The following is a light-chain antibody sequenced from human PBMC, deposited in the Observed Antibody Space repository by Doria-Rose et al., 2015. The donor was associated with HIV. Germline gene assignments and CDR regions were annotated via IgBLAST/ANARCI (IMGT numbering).Light chain of an antibody. V-gene: IGKV1-5*03. J-gene: IGKJ2*01. CDR3: QQYDTYPYT. CDR1: HTIDHW. CDR2: QAS. Sequence: TQSPSTLPASVGDRVTITCRASHTIDHWLSWYQQKPGRGPKLLIYQASQLQGAVPSRFSGSASGTDFTLTISSLQPDDFATYYCQQYDTYPYTFGQGTKLEIK.